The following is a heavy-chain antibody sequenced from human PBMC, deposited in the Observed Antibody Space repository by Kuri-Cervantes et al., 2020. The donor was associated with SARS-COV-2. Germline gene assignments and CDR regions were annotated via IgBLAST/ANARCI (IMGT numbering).Heavy chain of an antibody. J-gene: IGHJ4*02. CDR2: IYSGGST. CDR3: ARGVIRHFDY. CDR1: GFTFSSYW. Sequence: GESLKISCAASGFTFSSYWMSWVRQAPGKGLEWVSVIYSGGSTYYADSVKGRFTISRDNSKNTLYLQMNSLRAEDTAVYYCARGVIRHFDYWGQRTLVTVSS. D-gene: IGHD3-16*02. V-gene: IGHV3-53*01.